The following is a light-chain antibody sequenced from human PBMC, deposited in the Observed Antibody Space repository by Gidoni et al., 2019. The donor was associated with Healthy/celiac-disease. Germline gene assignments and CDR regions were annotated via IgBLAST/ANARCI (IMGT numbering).Light chain of an antibody. J-gene: IGKJ3*01. CDR1: QSVSSY. V-gene: IGKV3-11*01. Sequence: EIVLTQSPATLALSPGERATLSCRASQSVSSYIPWYQQKTGQAPRLLIYDASNRATGIPARFSGSGSGTDFTLTISSLEPEDFAVYYCQQRSNWPPEITFGPGTKVDIK. CDR2: DAS. CDR3: QQRSNWPPEIT.